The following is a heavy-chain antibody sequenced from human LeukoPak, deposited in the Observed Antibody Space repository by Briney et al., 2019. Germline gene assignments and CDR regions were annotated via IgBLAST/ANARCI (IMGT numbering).Heavy chain of an antibody. CDR2: ISSSSSYI. CDR3: ASFRWNYDFN. CDR1: GFTFSSYS. J-gene: IGHJ4*02. Sequence: GGSLRLSCAAYGFTFSSYSMNWVRQAPGKGLEWVSSISSSSSYIYYADSVKGRFTISRDNAKNSLYLQMNSLRAEDTAVYYCASFRWNYDFNWGQGTLVTVSS. V-gene: IGHV3-21*01. D-gene: IGHD1-7*01.